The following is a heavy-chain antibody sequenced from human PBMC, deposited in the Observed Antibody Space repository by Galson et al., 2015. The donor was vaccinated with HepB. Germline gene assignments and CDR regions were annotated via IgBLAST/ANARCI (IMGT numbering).Heavy chain of an antibody. CDR2: ISSNGGST. J-gene: IGHJ4*02. CDR3: VKVWYYGSGSYYDY. D-gene: IGHD3-10*01. CDR1: GFTFSSYA. Sequence: SLRLSCAASGFTFSSYAMHWVRQAPGKGLEYVSAISSNGGSTYYADSVKGRFTISRDNSKNTLYLQMSSLRAEDTAVYYCVKVWYYGSGSYYDYWGQGTLVTVSS. V-gene: IGHV3-64D*06.